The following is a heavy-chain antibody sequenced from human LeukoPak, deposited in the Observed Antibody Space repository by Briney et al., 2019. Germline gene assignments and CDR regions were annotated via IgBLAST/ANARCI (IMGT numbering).Heavy chain of an antibody. J-gene: IGHJ4*02. CDR3: ARVGSGSFDY. D-gene: IGHD1-26*01. CDR1: GGSISSYY. CDR2: NSYSGNT. V-gene: IGHV4-59*01. Sequence: SETLSLTCTVSGGSISSYYWSWIRQPPGKGLEWIGYNSYSGNTNYNPSLKSRVTISVDTSKSHFSLNLSSVTAADTAVYYCARVGSGSFDYWGQGTLVTVSS.